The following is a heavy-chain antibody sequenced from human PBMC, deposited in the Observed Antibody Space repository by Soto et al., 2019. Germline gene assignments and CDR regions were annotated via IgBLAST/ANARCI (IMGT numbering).Heavy chain of an antibody. CDR3: ARGYSSSSAAFDY. D-gene: IGHD6-13*01. CDR1: GFTFSSYA. CDR2: ISGSSGST. J-gene: IGHJ4*02. V-gene: IGHV3-23*01. Sequence: GSLRLSCAASGFTFSSYAMSWVRQAPGKGLEWVSAISGSSGSTYYADSVRGRFTISIDNSKNTLYLQMNSLRAEDTAVYYCARGYSSSSAAFDYWGQGTLVTVSS.